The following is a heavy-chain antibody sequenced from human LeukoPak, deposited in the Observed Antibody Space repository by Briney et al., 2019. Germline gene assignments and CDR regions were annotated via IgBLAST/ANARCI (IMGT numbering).Heavy chain of an antibody. CDR3: AKDRVAIFGVVTTHWFDP. J-gene: IGHJ5*02. Sequence: GGSLRLSCAASGFTFSSYAMNWVRQAPGKGLEWVSGIRSSGDDACYADSVKGRFTISRDNSKKTLYLQMNSLRAEDTAVYYCAKDRVAIFGVVTTHWFDPWGQGALVTVSS. D-gene: IGHD3-3*01. V-gene: IGHV3-23*01. CDR2: IRSSGDDA. CDR1: GFTFSSYA.